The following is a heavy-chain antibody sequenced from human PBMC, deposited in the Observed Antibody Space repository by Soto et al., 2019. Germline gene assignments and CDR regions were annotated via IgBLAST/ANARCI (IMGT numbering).Heavy chain of an antibody. CDR3: VRDSHGDY. CDR1: GFTFSNYW. CDR2: IDHDGPT. J-gene: IGHJ4*02. V-gene: IGHV3-74*01. Sequence: EVQLVESGGGLVQPGGSLRLSCAGSGFTFSNYWMHWVRQAPGKALEWVSRIDHDGPTDYADSVRGRFTISRDNAENTLYLQMNSLRPEDTAVYYCVRDSHGDYWGQGTLVTVSS.